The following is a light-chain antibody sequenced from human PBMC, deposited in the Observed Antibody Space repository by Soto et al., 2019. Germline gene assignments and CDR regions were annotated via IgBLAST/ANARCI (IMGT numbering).Light chain of an antibody. Sequence: QSVLTQPASVSGSPGQSVTISCTGTSSDVGGYNYVSWYQQHPGTAPKLIIYEVNNRPLGVSNRFSGSKSGNTASLTISGLQAEDEADYYCCSYAGSSTPYVFGTGTKVTVL. CDR3: CSYAGSSTPYV. CDR2: EVN. V-gene: IGLV2-14*01. CDR1: SSDVGGYNY. J-gene: IGLJ1*01.